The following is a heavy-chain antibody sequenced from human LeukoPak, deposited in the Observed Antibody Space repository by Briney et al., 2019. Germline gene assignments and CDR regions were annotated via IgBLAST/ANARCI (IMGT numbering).Heavy chain of an antibody. V-gene: IGHV4-59*01. D-gene: IGHD2-15*01. CDR2: IYYSGST. J-gene: IGHJ6*03. Sequence: PSETLSLTCTVSGGSISSYYWSWIRQPPGKGLEWIGYIYYSGSTNYNPSLKSRVTISVDTSKNQFSLKLSSVTAADTAVYYCARVPHRWQPDYYYYMDVWGKGTTVTVSS. CDR3: ARVPHRWQPDYYYYMDV. CDR1: GGSISSYY.